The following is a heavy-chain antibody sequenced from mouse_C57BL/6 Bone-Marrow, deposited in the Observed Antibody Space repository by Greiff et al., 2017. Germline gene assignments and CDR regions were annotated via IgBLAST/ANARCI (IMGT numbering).Heavy chain of an antibody. CDR2: VYPGSGST. J-gene: IGHJ4*01. V-gene: IGHV1-55*01. D-gene: IGHD1-1*01. CDR1: GYTLTSYW. CDR3: ERGSSPHYYALDD. Sequence: QVQLQQSGAELVKPGASVKMSCKASGYTLTSYWITWVKQRPGQGLEWIGDVYPGSGSTNYNEKFKSKATLTVDTSSSTAYMQLSSLTSEDSAVYNCERGSSPHYYALDDWGKGTSVTVSS.